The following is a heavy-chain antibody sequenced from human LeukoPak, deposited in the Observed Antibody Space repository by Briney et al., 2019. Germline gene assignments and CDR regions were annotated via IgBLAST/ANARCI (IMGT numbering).Heavy chain of an antibody. V-gene: IGHV3-48*03. J-gene: IGHJ4*02. CDR3: ARNLVQLWSFDY. CDR2: ISSSGTKI. CDR1: GFTFNSYE. D-gene: IGHD5-18*01. Sequence: GSLRLSCAASGFTFNSYEMNWVRQAPGKGLEWVSYISSSGTKIYYADSVKGRFTISRDNAKNSLYLQMNSLRAEDTAVYYCARNLVQLWSFDYWGQGTLVTVSS.